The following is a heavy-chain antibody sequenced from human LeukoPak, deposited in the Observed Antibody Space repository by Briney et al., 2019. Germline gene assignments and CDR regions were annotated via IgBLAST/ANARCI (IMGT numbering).Heavy chain of an antibody. D-gene: IGHD6-25*01. J-gene: IGHJ5*02. V-gene: IGHV1-18*01. CDR2: ISAYNGNT. CDR3: ARAVVDAAATLNWFDP. CDR1: GYTFTSYG. Sequence: ASVKVSCKASGYTFTSYGISWVRQAPGQGLEWMGWISAYNGNTNYAQKLQGRVTMTTDTSTSTAYMELRSLRSDDTAVYYCARAVVDAAATLNWFDPWGQGTLVTVSS.